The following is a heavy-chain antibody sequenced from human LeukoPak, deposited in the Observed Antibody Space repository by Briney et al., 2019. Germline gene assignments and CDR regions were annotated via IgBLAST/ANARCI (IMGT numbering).Heavy chain of an antibody. V-gene: IGHV1-18*01. D-gene: IGHD4-17*01. Sequence: GASVKVSCKASGYTFTSYGISWVRQAPGQGLEWMGWISAYNGNTNYAQKFQGRVTMTRDTSISTAYMELSRLRSDDTAVYYCARDIYGDYGSSDYWGQGTLVTVSS. CDR3: ARDIYGDYGSSDY. J-gene: IGHJ4*02. CDR2: ISAYNGNT. CDR1: GYTFTSYG.